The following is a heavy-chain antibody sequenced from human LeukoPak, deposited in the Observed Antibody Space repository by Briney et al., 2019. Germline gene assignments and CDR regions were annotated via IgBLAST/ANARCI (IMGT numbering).Heavy chain of an antibody. Sequence: SETLSLTCTVSGGSISSYYWSWIRQPAGKGLEWIGRIYNSGTTSYNTNYNPSLSSRVTMSVDTSKNQFSLRPNSVTAADTAVYYCARAIWYGSGTTAFDYWGQGTLVTVSS. J-gene: IGHJ4*02. CDR3: ARAIWYGSGTTAFDY. V-gene: IGHV4-4*07. CDR1: GGSISSYY. CDR2: IYNSGTTSYNT. D-gene: IGHD3-10*01.